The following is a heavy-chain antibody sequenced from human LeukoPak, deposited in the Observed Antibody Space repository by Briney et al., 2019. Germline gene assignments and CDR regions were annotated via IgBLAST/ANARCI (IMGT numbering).Heavy chain of an antibody. V-gene: IGHV1-2*06. J-gene: IGHJ4*02. Sequence: ASVEVSCKASGYTFTDYYIHWVRQAPGQGLEWMGRIDPDTGGTYYAQKFQGRVTLTRDTSINTAYMDLSRLRSDDTAVFYCSRSLSGNFYNFDYWGQGTLVTVSS. CDR1: GYTFTDYY. CDR2: IDPDTGGT. CDR3: SRSLSGNFYNFDY. D-gene: IGHD1-26*01.